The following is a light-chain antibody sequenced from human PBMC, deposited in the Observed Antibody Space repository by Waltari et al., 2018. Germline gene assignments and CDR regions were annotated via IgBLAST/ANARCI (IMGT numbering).Light chain of an antibody. J-gene: IGKJ5*01. CDR1: QSISNY. CDR2: AAS. Sequence: DIQMTQSPPSLSASVGDTVAITCRASQSISNYLNWYQQKPGQAPKLLIYAASSLQSGVSSRFSGSGSGTDFTLTISRLQPEDFATYYCQQSLITPPITFGQGTRLDIK. CDR3: QQSLITPPIT. V-gene: IGKV1-39*01.